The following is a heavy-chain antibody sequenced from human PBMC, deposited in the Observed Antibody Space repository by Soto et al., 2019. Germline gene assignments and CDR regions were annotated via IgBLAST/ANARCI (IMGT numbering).Heavy chain of an antibody. Sequence: SETLSLTCAVYGGSFSGYYWSWIRQPPGKGLEWIGEINHSGSTNYNPSLKSRVTISVDTSKNQFSLKLSSVTAADTAVYYCARRRTYYDILTPVGAFDIWGQGTMVTVSS. D-gene: IGHD3-9*01. CDR2: INHSGST. V-gene: IGHV4-34*01. J-gene: IGHJ3*02. CDR1: GGSFSGYY. CDR3: ARRRTYYDILTPVGAFDI.